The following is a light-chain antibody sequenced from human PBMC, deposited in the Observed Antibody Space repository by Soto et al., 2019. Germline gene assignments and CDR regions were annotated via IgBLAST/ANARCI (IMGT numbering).Light chain of an antibody. V-gene: IGKV1-9*01. CDR3: QQLNSRT. CDR2: AAS. Sequence: DIQLTQSPSFLSASVGDRVTITCRASQGISSYLAWYQQKPGKAPKLLIYAASTLQSGVPSRFSGSGSGTEFTLTISSLQPEDFATYYCQQLNSRTFGGGTKVEIK. CDR1: QGISSY. J-gene: IGKJ4*01.